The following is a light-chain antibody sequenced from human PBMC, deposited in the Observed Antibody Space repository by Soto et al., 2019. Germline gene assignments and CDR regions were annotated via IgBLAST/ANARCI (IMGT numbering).Light chain of an antibody. CDR2: LNSDGSH. CDR3: QTWGTGIHV. V-gene: IGLV4-69*01. J-gene: IGLJ1*01. CDR1: SGHSSYA. Sequence: QSVLTQSPSASASLGASVKLTCTLSSGHSSYAIAWHQQQPEKGPRYLMKLNSDGSHSSGDGIPDRFSGSSSGAERYLTISSLQSEDEADYYCQTWGTGIHVFGTGTKLTVL.